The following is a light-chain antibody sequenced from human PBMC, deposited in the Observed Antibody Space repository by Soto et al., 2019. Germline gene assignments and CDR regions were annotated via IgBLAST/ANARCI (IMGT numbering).Light chain of an antibody. J-gene: IGKJ3*01. V-gene: IGKV3-20*01. CDR1: QSVSSSH. Sequence: EIVLTQSPGTLSLSPGERATLSCRASQSVSSSHLAWYQQKPGQAPRLLIYGASSRAPGIPDRFSGSGSGTDFTLTISRLEPEDFAVYYCQQYGSSPLAFGPGTKVDIK. CDR3: QQYGSSPLA. CDR2: GAS.